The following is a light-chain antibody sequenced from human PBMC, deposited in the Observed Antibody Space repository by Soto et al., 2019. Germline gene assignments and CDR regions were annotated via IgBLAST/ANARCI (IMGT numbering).Light chain of an antibody. V-gene: IGKV1-5*01. CDR2: DAS. Sequence: DIQMTQSPSTLSASVGDRVTITCRASQSLGSWLAWYQQKPGKASKLLIFDASSLQRGVPSRFTGSGSGTEFTLTITSLQPDDFATYYCQQYDTFPTFGQGTKVEIK. CDR1: QSLGSW. J-gene: IGKJ1*01. CDR3: QQYDTFPT.